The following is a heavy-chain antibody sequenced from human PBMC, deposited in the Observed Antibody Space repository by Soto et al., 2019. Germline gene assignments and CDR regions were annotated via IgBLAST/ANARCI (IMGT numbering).Heavy chain of an antibody. CDR1: GGSISSDYYA. Sequence: QVQLQESGSGLVKPSETLALTCAVSGGSISSDYYACSWSRQPPGEDLEWIGYIYHGGSTYYNPSLRSRVTLSVDTSKNHFYLRRTSVTAADTAVYSGAGLNRLRNDAFDIWGQGTLVAVSS. D-gene: IGHD3-16*01. V-gene: IGHV4-30-2*01. J-gene: IGHJ3*02. CDR2: IYHGGST. CDR3: AGLNRLRNDAFDI.